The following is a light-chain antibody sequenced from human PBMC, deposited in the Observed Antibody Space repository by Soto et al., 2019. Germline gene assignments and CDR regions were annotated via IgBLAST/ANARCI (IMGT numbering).Light chain of an antibody. J-gene: IGKJ5*01. CDR3: MQSTQLPPT. CDR1: QSLLHSDGKTY. V-gene: IGKV2D-29*02. CDR2: EVS. Sequence: IVMTQTPLSLSVTPGQPASISGKSSQSLLHSDGKTYLYWYLQKPGQSPQLLIYEVSTRVSGVPDRFSGSGSGTDFTLEISRVETDDVGIYYCMQSTQLPPTFGQGTRLEVK.